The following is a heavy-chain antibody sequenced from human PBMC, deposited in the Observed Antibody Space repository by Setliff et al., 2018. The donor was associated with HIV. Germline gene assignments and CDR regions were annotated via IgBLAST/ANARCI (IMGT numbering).Heavy chain of an antibody. Sequence: SETLSLTCTVSGGPISSAGGYFYSWIRQHPGKGLEWIGYIYYSGSTYYNPSLKSRFNISMDTSKNQFSLKVTSVSAADTAVYYCARGGRKDLDDYWGQGALVTVSS. D-gene: IGHD3-16*01. CDR1: GGPISSAGGYF. CDR3: ARGGRKDLDDY. J-gene: IGHJ4*02. CDR2: IYYSGST. V-gene: IGHV4-31*03.